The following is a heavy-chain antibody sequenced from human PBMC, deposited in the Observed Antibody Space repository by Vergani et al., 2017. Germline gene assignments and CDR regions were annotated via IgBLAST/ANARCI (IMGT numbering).Heavy chain of an antibody. CDR3: ARRSSSYYFDI. CDR2: VSHSGDT. J-gene: IGHJ5*02. CDR1: GGSFSDCY. Sequence: QVQLQQWGAGLLKPSETLSLTCAVYGGSFSDCYWSWIRQPPGKGLEWISSVSHSGDTYFNPSLKGRVSISMDTSKNYFFLTLSSVTAADTAMYYCARRSSSYYFDIWGQGVLITVSS. V-gene: IGHV4-34*01. D-gene: IGHD3-22*01.